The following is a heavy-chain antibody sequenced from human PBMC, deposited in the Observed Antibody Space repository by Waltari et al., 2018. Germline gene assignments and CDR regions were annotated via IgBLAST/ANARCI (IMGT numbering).Heavy chain of an antibody. CDR1: GFTFSSYA. CDR2: IYSGGSST. J-gene: IGHJ4*02. V-gene: IGHV3-23*03. D-gene: IGHD1-26*01. Sequence: EVQLVESGGGLVQPGGSLRLSCAASGFTFSSYAMSWVRQAPGKGLEWVSVIYSGGSSTYYADSVKGRFTISRDNSKNTLYLQMNSLRAEDTAVYYCAKEGIGSYYYFDYWGQGTLVTVSS. CDR3: AKEGIGSYYYFDY.